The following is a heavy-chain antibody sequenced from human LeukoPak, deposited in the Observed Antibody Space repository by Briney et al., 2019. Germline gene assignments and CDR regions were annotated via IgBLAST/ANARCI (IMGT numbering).Heavy chain of an antibody. CDR2: INPNSGDT. D-gene: IGHD2-21*02. Sequence: ASVKVSCKASGYTFTSFDFNWVRQATGQGLEWMGRINPNSGDTNYAQKFQGRVTMTRDTSISTAYMELSRLRSDDTAVYYCARDYCGGDCFPDYWGQGTLVTVSS. CDR3: ARDYCGGDCFPDY. J-gene: IGHJ4*02. CDR1: GYTFTSFD. V-gene: IGHV1-2*06.